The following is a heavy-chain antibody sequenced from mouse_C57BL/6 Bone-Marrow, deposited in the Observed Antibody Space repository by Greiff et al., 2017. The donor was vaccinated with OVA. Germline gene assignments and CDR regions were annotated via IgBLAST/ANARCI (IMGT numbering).Heavy chain of an antibody. CDR3: TRGYSNYYAMDY. Sequence: VKLMASGAELVRPGASVTLSCKASGYTFTDYEMHWVKQPPVHGLEWIGAIDPETGGTAYTQTFKGKAILTAAKSSSTAYMALRSLTSEDSAVYYCTRGYSNYYAMDYWGQGTSVTVSS. CDR2: IDPETGGT. CDR1: GYTFTDYE. V-gene: IGHV1-15*01. J-gene: IGHJ4*01. D-gene: IGHD2-5*01.